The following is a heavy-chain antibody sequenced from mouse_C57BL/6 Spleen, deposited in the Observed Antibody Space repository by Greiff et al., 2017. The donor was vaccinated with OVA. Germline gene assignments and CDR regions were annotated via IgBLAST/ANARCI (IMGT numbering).Heavy chain of an antibody. D-gene: IGHD3-2*02. Sequence: QVQLQQPGAELVRPGTSVKLSCKASGYTFTSYWMHWVKQRPGQGLEWIGVIDPSDSYTNYNQKFKGKATLTVDTSSSTAYMQLSSLTSEDSAVYDCARGAQATTFPFAYWGQGTLVTVSA. CDR3: ARGAQATTFPFAY. CDR1: GYTFTSYW. V-gene: IGHV1-59*01. J-gene: IGHJ3*01. CDR2: IDPSDSYT.